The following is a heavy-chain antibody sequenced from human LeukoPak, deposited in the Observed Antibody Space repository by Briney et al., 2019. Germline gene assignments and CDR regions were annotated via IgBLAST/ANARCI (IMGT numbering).Heavy chain of an antibody. J-gene: IGHJ4*02. D-gene: IGHD3-3*01. CDR3: ARGDFWSGYYTPGNFDY. V-gene: IGHV1-46*01. CDR2: INPSGGST. CDR1: GYTFTSYY. Sequence: ASVKVSCKASGYTFTSYYMHWVRQAPGQGLEWMGIINPSGGSTSYAQKFQGRVTMTRDMSTSTVYMELSSLRSEDTAVYYCARGDFWSGYYTPGNFDYWGQGTLVTVSS.